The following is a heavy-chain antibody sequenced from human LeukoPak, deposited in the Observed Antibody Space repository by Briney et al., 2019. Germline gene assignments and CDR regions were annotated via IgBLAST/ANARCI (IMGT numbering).Heavy chain of an antibody. D-gene: IGHD6-19*01. CDR2: ISWNSGTI. CDR1: GLTFDNYA. J-gene: IGHJ1*01. Sequence: GGSLRLSCAASGLTFDNYAMNWVRQVPGKGLEWISLISWNSGTIGYADSVKGRFTISRDNANNFLYLQTNSLRAEDTALYYCARAYKDRSLAGKKEFFQHWGQGTLVTVSS. V-gene: IGHV3-9*01. CDR3: ARAYKDRSLAGKKEFFQH.